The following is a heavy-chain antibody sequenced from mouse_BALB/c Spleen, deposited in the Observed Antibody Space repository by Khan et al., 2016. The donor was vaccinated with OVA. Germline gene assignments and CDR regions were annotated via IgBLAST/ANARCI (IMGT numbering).Heavy chain of an antibody. J-gene: IGHJ3*01. CDR1: GFTFSTYA. D-gene: IGHD2-1*01. CDR3: ARSPYGNFAY. V-gene: IGHV5-9-3*01. Sequence: EVHLVESGGGLVKPGGSLKLSCAATGFTFSTYAMSWVRQTPEKRLEWVATISSDGDYTYFPDNVTGRFSISRDHAKTTLCRQMTRLRTEDTARYYCARSPYGNFAYWGQGTLVTVSA. CDR2: ISSDGDYT.